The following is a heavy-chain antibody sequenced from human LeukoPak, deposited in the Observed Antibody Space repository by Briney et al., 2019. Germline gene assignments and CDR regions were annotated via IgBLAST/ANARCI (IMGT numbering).Heavy chain of an antibody. D-gene: IGHD6-19*01. CDR1: GGSFSGYY. J-gene: IGHJ4*02. V-gene: IGHV4-34*01. CDR2: INHSGST. Sequence: SETLSLTCAVYGGSFSGYYWSWIRQPPGKGLEWIGEINHSGSTNYNPSLKSRVTISVDTSKNQFSLKLSSVTAADTAVYYCARHFGPPWLPIYWGQGTLVTVSS. CDR3: ARHFGPPWLPIY.